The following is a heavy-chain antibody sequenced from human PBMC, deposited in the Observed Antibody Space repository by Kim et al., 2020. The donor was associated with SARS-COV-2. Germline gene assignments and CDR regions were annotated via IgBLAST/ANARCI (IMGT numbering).Heavy chain of an antibody. CDR3: ACEDSIAAIAY. CDR1: GVSISSYY. J-gene: IGHJ4*02. D-gene: IGHD2-15*01. Sequence: SETLSLTCTVSGVSISSYYLSWIRQPPGKGLEWIGCIYYSGSTNYNPSLTSLVSISVDTSKNQFSLKLLSVTAPETAVSYCACEDSIAAIAYCCQGTLDT. V-gene: IGHV4-59*13. CDR2: IYYSGST.